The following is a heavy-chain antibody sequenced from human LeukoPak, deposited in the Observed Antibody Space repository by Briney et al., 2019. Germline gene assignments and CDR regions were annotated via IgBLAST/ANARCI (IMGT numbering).Heavy chain of an antibody. V-gene: IGHV4-4*07. Sequence: PSETLSLTCTVSGGCISSYYWSWIRQPAGKGLEWIGRIYTSGSTNYNPSLKSRVTMSVDTSKNQFSLKLSSVTAADTAVYYCASTRDYYYYGMDVWGQGTTVTVSS. CDR3: ASTRDYYYYGMDV. D-gene: IGHD2-2*01. J-gene: IGHJ6*02. CDR1: GGCISSYY. CDR2: IYTSGST.